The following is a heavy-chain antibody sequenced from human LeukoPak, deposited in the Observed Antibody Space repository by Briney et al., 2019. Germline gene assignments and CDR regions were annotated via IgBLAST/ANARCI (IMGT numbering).Heavy chain of an antibody. CDR2: ISAYNGNT. Sequence: ASVKVSCKASGYTFTSYDFNWVRQAPGQGLEWMGWISAYNGNTNYAQKLQGRVTMTTDTSTSTAYMELRSLRSDDTAVYYCARVKPRWNWFDPWGQGTLVTVSS. D-gene: IGHD3-16*02. CDR1: GYTFTSYD. CDR3: ARVKPRWNWFDP. J-gene: IGHJ5*02. V-gene: IGHV1-18*01.